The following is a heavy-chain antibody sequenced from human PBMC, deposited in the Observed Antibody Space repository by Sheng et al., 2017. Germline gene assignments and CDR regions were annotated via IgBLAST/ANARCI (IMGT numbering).Heavy chain of an antibody. D-gene: IGHD2-2*01. Sequence: QVQLVQSGAEVKKPGSSVKVSCKASGGTFSSYTISWVRQAPGQGLEWMGRIIPILGIANYAQKFQGRVTITADKSTSTAYMELSSLRSEDTAVYYCARVDCSSTSCYTNWFDPWGQGTLVTVSS. CDR3: ARVDCSSTSCYTNWFDP. J-gene: IGHJ5*02. V-gene: IGHV1-69*02. CDR2: IIPILGIA. CDR1: GGTFSSYT.